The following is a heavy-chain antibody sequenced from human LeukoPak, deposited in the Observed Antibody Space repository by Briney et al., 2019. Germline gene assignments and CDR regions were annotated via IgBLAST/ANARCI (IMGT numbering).Heavy chain of an antibody. D-gene: IGHD3-9*01. Sequence: PGGSLRLSCAASGFTFSIYWMHWVRPAPGKGLVWVSLINSDGSSTNYADSGKGRFTISRDNAKNTLSLQMDSLRGEDTAVYFCARDRTYYDILTGDFDYWGQGTLVTVSS. CDR3: ARDRTYYDILTGDFDY. CDR2: INSDGSST. J-gene: IGHJ4*02. V-gene: IGHV3-74*01. CDR1: GFTFSIYW.